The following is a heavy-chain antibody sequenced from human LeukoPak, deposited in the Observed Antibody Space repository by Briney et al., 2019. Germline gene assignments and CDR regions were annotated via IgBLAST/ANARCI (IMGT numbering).Heavy chain of an antibody. J-gene: IGHJ4*02. Sequence: GASVKVSCKASGYTFTDYYFLWVRQAPGQGLEWMGWINPNSGGTNYAQKFQGWVTMTRDTSISTAYMELSRLRSDDTAVYYCARDLSGGHPSSGYHFDYWGQGTLVTVSS. CDR1: GYTFTDYY. V-gene: IGHV1-2*04. CDR2: INPNSGGT. CDR3: ARDLSGGHPSSGYHFDY. D-gene: IGHD3-22*01.